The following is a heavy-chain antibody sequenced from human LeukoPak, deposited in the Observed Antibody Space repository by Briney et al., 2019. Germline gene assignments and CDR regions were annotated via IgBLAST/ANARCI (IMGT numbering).Heavy chain of an antibody. CDR3: ARGQVDTAMGLFDY. D-gene: IGHD5-18*01. CDR1: GGTFSSYA. CDR2: IIPIFGTA. V-gene: IGHV1-69*05. J-gene: IGHJ4*02. Sequence: SVKVSCKASGGTFSSYAISWVRQAPGQGLEWMGGIIPIFGTANYAQKFQGRVTMTRDTSTSTVYMELSSLRSEDTAMYYCARGQVDTAMGLFDYWGQGTLVTVSS.